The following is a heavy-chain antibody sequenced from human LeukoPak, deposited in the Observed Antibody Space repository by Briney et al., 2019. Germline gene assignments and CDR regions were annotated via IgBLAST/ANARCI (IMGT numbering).Heavy chain of an antibody. CDR2: ISAYNGNT. CDR3: ARSLAGSFLYYMDV. J-gene: IGHJ6*03. Sequence: ASVKVSCKASGYTFTSYGISWVRQAPGQGLEWMGWISAYNGNTNYAQKLQGRVTMTTDTSTSTAYMELRSLRSDDTAVYYCARSLAGSFLYYMDVWGKGTTVTISS. D-gene: IGHD6-19*01. V-gene: IGHV1-18*01. CDR1: GYTFTSYG.